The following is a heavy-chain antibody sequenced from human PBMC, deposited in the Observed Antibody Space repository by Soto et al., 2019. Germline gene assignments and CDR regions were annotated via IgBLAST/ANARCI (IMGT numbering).Heavy chain of an antibody. V-gene: IGHV3-30-3*01. D-gene: IGHD6-6*01. Sequence: SGGSLRLSCAASGFTFSSYAMHWVRQAPGKGLEWVAVISYDGSNKYYADSVKGRFTISRDNSKNTLYLQMNSLRAEDTAVYYCARVHRPYYYYGMDVWGQGTTVTVSS. CDR2: ISYDGSNK. J-gene: IGHJ6*02. CDR1: GFTFSSYA. CDR3: ARVHRPYYYYGMDV.